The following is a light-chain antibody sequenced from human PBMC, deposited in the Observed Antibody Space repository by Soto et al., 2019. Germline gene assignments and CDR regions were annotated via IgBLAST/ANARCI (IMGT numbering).Light chain of an antibody. CDR3: MQPLQSWT. CDR2: LGS. Sequence: DIVMTQSPLSLPVTPGEPASISCRSSQSLLHSNGYNYLDWYLQKPGQSPQLRIYLGSNRASGVPDRFSGSGSGTDFTLKISRVEAEDVGVYFCMQPLQSWTFGQGTKLDIK. CDR1: QSLLHSNGYNY. J-gene: IGKJ1*01. V-gene: IGKV2-28*01.